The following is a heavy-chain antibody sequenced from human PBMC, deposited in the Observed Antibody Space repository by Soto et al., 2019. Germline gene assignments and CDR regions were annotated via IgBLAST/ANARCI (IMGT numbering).Heavy chain of an antibody. Sequence: QVQLVQSGAEVKEPGASVKVSCKASGYTFTTYYMHWVRQAPGQGLEWMGIISPSGDSTTYAQKFQGRVTMTRDTSTSTVYMELSSLRSEDTALYYCARGATMVRGVISLFAYWGQGTLVTVSS. CDR3: ARGATMVRGVISLFAY. D-gene: IGHD3-10*01. V-gene: IGHV1-46*03. CDR2: ISPSGDST. J-gene: IGHJ4*02. CDR1: GYTFTTYY.